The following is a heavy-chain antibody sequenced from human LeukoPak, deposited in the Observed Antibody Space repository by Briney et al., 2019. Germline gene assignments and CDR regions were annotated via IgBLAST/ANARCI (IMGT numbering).Heavy chain of an antibody. V-gene: IGHV3-74*01. J-gene: IGHJ6*02. CDR2: INIAGSVT. CDR3: AKEDIVVVPAAIYYYYGMDV. D-gene: IGHD2-2*02. Sequence: PGGSLRLSCAASGFNFSNYWMHWVRQAPGKGLVWVSRINIAGSVTTYADSVKGRFTISRDNSKNTLYLQMNSLRAEDTAVYYCAKEDIVVVPAAIYYYYGMDVWGQGTTVTVSS. CDR1: GFNFSNYW.